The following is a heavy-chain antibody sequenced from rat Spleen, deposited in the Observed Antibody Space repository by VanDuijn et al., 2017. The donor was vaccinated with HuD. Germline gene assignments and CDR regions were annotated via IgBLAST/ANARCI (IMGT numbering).Heavy chain of an antibody. J-gene: IGHJ4*01. CDR3: ATDGYYDGIYYSVYVMDA. CDR1: GFTFSDYN. CDR2: ISPSGTKS. V-gene: IGHV5-25*01. D-gene: IGHD1-12*02. Sequence: EVQLVESGGGLVQPGRSLKLSYAASGFTFSDYNMAWVRQTPTKGLEWVASISPSGTKSHYRDSVKGRFTISRDNAKSTLYLQMDSLKSEDTATYYCATDGYYDGIYYSVYVMDAWAQGASVTVSS.